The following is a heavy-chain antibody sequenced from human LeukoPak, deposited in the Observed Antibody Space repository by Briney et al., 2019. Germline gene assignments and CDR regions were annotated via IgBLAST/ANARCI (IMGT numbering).Heavy chain of an antibody. D-gene: IGHD2-15*01. J-gene: IGHJ4*02. Sequence: PGGSLRLSCAVSGLTFSGSWITWIRQAPGKGLEWVANIRQDGSEKYFADSVRGRFTISRDNAKNSLYLQMNSLRAEDTAVYFCARSLGYCSGGSCYPFDYWGQGTLVTVSS. CDR2: IRQDGSEK. CDR1: GLTFSGSW. CDR3: ARSLGYCSGGSCYPFDY. V-gene: IGHV3-7*01.